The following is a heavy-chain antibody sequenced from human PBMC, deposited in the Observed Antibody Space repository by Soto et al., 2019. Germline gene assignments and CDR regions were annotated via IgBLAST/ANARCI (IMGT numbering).Heavy chain of an antibody. CDR3: ASRYLY. Sequence: TLSLPCTVPGDSISNGGYYWRWIRQPPGRGLEWIGYIDSSGSTYYNPSLKSRLTMSVDMSKNQFSLRLTSVTAADTAVYYCASRYLYWGQGLLVTVSS. D-gene: IGHD3-16*02. J-gene: IGHJ4*02. CDR2: IDSSGST. CDR1: GDSISNGGYY. V-gene: IGHV4-30-4*01.